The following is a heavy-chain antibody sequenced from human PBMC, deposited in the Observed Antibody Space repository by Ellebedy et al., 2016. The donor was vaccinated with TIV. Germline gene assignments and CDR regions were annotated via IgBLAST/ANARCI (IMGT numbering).Heavy chain of an antibody. V-gene: IGHV3-23*01. CDR1: GFTFSSYA. Sequence: GESLKISCAASGFTFSSYAMSWVRQAPGKGLEWVSAISGSGGSTYYADSVKGRFTISRDNSKNTLYLQMNSLRAEDMAVYYCAKGGRDGYNWYYGMDVWGQGTTVTVSS. D-gene: IGHD5-24*01. CDR2: ISGSGGST. CDR3: AKGGRDGYNWYYGMDV. J-gene: IGHJ6*02.